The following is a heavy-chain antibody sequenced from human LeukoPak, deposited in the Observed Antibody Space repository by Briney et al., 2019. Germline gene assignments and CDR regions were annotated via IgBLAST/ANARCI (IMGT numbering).Heavy chain of an antibody. D-gene: IGHD5-12*01. CDR3: ARTSGYPRD. J-gene: IGHJ4*02. CDR1: GGSFSGYY. CDR2: INHSGST. Sequence: SETLSLTCAVYGGSFSGYYWSWIRQPPGKGLEWIGEINHSGSTNYNPSLKSRVTISVDTSKNQFSLKLSSVTAADTAVYYCARTSGYPRDWGQGTLVTVSS. V-gene: IGHV4-34*01.